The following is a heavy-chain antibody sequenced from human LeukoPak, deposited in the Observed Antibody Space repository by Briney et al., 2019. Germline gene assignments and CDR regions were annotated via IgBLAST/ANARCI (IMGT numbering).Heavy chain of an antibody. D-gene: IGHD2-2*01. J-gene: IGHJ4*02. CDR3: ARVGGVVVPAALYFDY. Sequence: ASVKVSCKASGYTFTSYGISWVRQAPGQGLEWMGWISAYNGNTNYAQKLQGRVTMTTDTSTSTAYMELRSLRSDDTAVYYCARVGGVVVPAALYFDYWAREPWSPSPQ. V-gene: IGHV1-18*01. CDR1: GYTFTSYG. CDR2: ISAYNGNT.